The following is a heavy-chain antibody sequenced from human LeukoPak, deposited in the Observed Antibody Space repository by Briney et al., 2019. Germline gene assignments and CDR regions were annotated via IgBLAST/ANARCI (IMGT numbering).Heavy chain of an antibody. CDR2: IWYDGSNK. CDR1: GFTFSNYG. Sequence: PGGSLRLSCAASGFTFSNYGMHWVRQAPGKGLEWVAVIWYDGSNKYYADSVKGRFTISRDDSKNTLYLQMNSLRAEDTAVYYCARGPPLCWGQGTLVTVSS. J-gene: IGHJ4*02. CDR3: ARGPPLC. V-gene: IGHV3-33*01.